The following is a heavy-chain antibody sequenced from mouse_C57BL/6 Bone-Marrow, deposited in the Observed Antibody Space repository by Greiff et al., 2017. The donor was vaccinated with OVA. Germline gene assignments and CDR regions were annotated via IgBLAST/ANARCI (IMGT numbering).Heavy chain of an antibody. CDR2: IDPSDSYT. CDR1: GYTFTSYW. J-gene: IGHJ2*01. D-gene: IGHD2-2*01. Sequence: QVQLQQPGAELVRPGTSVKLSCKASGYTFTSYWMHWVKQRPGQGLEWIGVIDPSDSYTNYNQKFKGKATLTVDTSSSTAYIQLSSLTSEDSAVYYCSPLMVTTGYWGQGTTLTVSS. V-gene: IGHV1-59*01. CDR3: SPLMVTTGY.